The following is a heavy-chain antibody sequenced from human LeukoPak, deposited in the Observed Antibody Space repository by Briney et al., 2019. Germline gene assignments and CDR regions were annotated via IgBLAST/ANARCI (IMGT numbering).Heavy chain of an antibody. D-gene: IGHD3-10*01. Sequence: GGSLRLSCAASGFTFSSYATHWVRQAPGKGLEWVAVVYQDGSDKYYADSVKGRFTISRDNSKSTLYLQMNSLRAEDTALYYCAREIQHGSGSSLDDWGQGTLVAVSS. CDR2: VYQDGSDK. V-gene: IGHV3-30*04. J-gene: IGHJ4*02. CDR1: GFTFSSYA. CDR3: AREIQHGSGSSLDD.